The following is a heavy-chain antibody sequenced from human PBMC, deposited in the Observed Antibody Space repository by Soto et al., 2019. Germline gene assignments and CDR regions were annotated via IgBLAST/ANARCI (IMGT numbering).Heavy chain of an antibody. CDR2: IYYSGST. V-gene: IGHV4-59*01. D-gene: IGHD3-9*01. J-gene: IGHJ6*02. CDR3: ARLKRYDILTGYYTPYYSGMDV. CDR1: GGSISRYY. Sequence: PEETLSLTCTVSGGSISRYYWSWIRQPPGKGLEWIGYIYYSGSTNYNPSLKSRVTISVDTSKYQFSLKLSSVTAADTAVYYCARLKRYDILTGYYTPYYSGMDVWGQGTTVTVSS.